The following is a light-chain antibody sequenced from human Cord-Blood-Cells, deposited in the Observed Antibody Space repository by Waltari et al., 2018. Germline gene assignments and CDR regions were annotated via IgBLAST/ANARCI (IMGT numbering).Light chain of an antibody. CDR2: QDS. V-gene: IGLV3-1*01. J-gene: IGLJ2*01. CDR1: KLGDKY. CDR3: QAWDSSTGVV. Sequence: SYELTQPPSVSVSPGQTASITCSGDKLGDKYACWYQQKPGQSPVLVIYQDSKRPSGIPERFSGSNSGNTATLTISGTHAMDEADYYCQAWDSSTGVVFGGGTKRTVL.